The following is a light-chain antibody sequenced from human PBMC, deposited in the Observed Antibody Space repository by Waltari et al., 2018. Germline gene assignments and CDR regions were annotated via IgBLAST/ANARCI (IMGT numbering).Light chain of an antibody. J-gene: IGLJ2*01. CDR3: SSYTSSSTVV. CDR1: SIDVGTYNY. V-gene: IGLV2-14*01. CDR2: DVS. Sequence: QSAPTQPASVSGSPGQSITISCPGTSIDVGTYNYVPWYQQHPGKAPNPMIYDVSNRPSGVSNRFSGSKSGNTASLTISGLQAEDEADYYCSSYTSSSTVVFGGGTKLTVL.